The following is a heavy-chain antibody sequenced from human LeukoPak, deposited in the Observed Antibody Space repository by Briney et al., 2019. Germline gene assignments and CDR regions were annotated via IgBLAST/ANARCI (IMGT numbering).Heavy chain of an antibody. Sequence: PSETLSLTCTVSGGSISSYYWSWIRQPPGKGLEWIGYIYYSGNTNYNPSLRSRVTISVDTSKNQFSLKLSSVTAADTAVYYCARVIDDYSLMNWGQGTLDTVSS. CDR1: GGSISSYY. CDR3: ARVIDDYSLMN. CDR2: IYYSGNT. V-gene: IGHV4-59*01. D-gene: IGHD4-11*01. J-gene: IGHJ4*02.